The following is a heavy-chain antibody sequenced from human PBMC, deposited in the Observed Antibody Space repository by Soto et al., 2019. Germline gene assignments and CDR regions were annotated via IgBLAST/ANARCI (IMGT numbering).Heavy chain of an antibody. Sequence: QVQLVESGGGVVQPGRSLRLSCAASGMTFSSYVMHWVRQAPGKGLEWVAAIWYDASNIYYADSVKGRFTISRDNAKNTLYLQMNSLRAEDTAVYYCSPGLAGDLDYWGRGTLVTVSS. D-gene: IGHD3-10*01. CDR3: SPGLAGDLDY. V-gene: IGHV3-33*01. CDR1: GMTFSSYV. CDR2: IWYDASNI. J-gene: IGHJ4*02.